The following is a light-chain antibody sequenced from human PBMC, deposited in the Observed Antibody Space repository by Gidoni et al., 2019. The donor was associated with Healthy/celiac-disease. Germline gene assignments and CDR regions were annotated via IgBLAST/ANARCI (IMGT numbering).Light chain of an antibody. V-gene: IGKV3D-20*01. Sequence: EIFLTQSPATLSLSPGERATLSCGASQSVRSSYLAWYQQKPGLAPRLLIYDASSRATGIPERFSGSGSGTDFTLTISRLEPEDFAVYYCQQYGSSPWTFGQGTKVEIK. CDR3: QQYGSSPWT. CDR1: QSVRSSY. J-gene: IGKJ1*01. CDR2: DAS.